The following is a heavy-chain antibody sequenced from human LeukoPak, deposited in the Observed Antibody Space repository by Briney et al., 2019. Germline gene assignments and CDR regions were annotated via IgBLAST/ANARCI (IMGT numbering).Heavy chain of an antibody. CDR1: GFTFSSYG. Sequence: GGSLRLSCAASGFTFSSYGMHWVRQAPGKGLEWVAVISYDGSNKYYADSVKGRFTISRDNSKNTLYLQMNSLRAEDTAVYYCANIAVAAPTFDYWGQGTLVTVSS. CDR3: ANIAVAAPTFDY. D-gene: IGHD6-19*01. CDR2: ISYDGSNK. J-gene: IGHJ4*02. V-gene: IGHV3-30*18.